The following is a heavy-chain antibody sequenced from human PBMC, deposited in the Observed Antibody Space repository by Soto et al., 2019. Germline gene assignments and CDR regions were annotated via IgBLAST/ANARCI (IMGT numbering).Heavy chain of an antibody. V-gene: IGHV3-49*03. Sequence: GGSLRLCCTASGGTFGDYAMSWFRQATGKGLEWVGFIRSKAYGGTTEYAASVKGRFTISRDDSKSIAYLQMNSLKTEDTAVYYCTRWVHLGELSFPFDCWGQGTLVTVSS. D-gene: IGHD3-16*02. CDR3: TRWVHLGELSFPFDC. CDR2: IRSKAYGGTT. J-gene: IGHJ4*02. CDR1: GGTFGDYA.